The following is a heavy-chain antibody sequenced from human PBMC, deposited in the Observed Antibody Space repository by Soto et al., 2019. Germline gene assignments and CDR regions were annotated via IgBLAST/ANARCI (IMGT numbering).Heavy chain of an antibody. CDR3: AGSPAYGDYANLDT. CDR1: GFRFNSYS. J-gene: IGHJ5*02. D-gene: IGHD4-17*01. Sequence: GGSLRLSCEASGFRFNSYSMNWVRQAPQKGLEWVSLIDARSNYIYYADSVKGRFTISRDNARNSLYLQMDSLRVEDTAVYYCAGSPAYGDYANLDTWGQGTLVTVSS. V-gene: IGHV3-21*06. CDR2: IDARSNYI.